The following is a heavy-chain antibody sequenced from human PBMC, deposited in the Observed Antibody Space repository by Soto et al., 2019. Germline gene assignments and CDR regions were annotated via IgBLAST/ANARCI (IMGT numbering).Heavy chain of an antibody. J-gene: IGHJ5*02. D-gene: IGHD6-19*01. CDR1: GYTFIDYY. V-gene: IGHV1-2*02. CDR3: VRPPGYISDWYFFDL. Sequence: QVQLVQSGAEVKKPGASVKVSCEASGYTFIDYYMHWVRKAPGQGFEWMGRISPKSGGTTYAQKCQGRVTMTWDTSLNTAYVERSSLMSEDTAVYYWVRPPGYISDWYFFDLWGQGTLGTVSS. CDR2: ISPKSGGT.